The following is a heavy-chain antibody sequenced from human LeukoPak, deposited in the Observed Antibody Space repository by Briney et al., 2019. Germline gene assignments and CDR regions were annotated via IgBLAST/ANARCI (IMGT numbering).Heavy chain of an antibody. V-gene: IGHV1-2*02. CDR1: GYTFTGYY. Sequence: ASVKVSCKASGYTFTGYYVHWVRQAPGQGLEWMGWINPNSGGTNYAQKFQGRVTMTRDTSISTAYMELSRLRSDDTAVYYCARDPMWYCSSTSCWENWFDPWGQGTLVTVSS. CDR2: INPNSGGT. J-gene: IGHJ5*02. D-gene: IGHD2-2*01. CDR3: ARDPMWYCSSTSCWENWFDP.